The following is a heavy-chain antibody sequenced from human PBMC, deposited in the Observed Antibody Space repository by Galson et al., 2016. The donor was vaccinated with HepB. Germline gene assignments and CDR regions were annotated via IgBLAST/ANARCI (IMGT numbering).Heavy chain of an antibody. CDR3: ARGNWGPYFFDY. CDR1: GFSLNTNAMR. V-gene: IGHV2-70*04. D-gene: IGHD7-27*01. J-gene: IGHJ4*02. CDR2: IDWDDYK. Sequence: PALVKPTQTLTLTCTFSGFSLNTNAMRMSWIRQPPGKALEWLARIDWDDYKFYSTSLKTRLSISKDTSKNQVVLTMTNMDPVDTATYYCARGNWGPYFFDYWGPGTLVTVSS.